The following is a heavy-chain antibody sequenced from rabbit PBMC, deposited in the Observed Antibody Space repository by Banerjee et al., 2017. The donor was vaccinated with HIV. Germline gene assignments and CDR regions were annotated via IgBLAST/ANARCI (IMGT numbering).Heavy chain of an antibody. Sequence: QSLEESGGDLVKPEGSLTLTCTASGFDFTNYYVMCWVRQAPGKGLEWIACIVTGSSGFTYYASWVNGRFTISRSTSLNTVDLKMTSLTAADTATYFCGRGDYYGTGWNLWGPGTL. V-gene: IGHV1S43*01. D-gene: IGHD7-1*01. CDR2: IVTGSSGFT. J-gene: IGHJ4*01. CDR1: GFDFTNYYV. CDR3: GRGDYYGTGWNL.